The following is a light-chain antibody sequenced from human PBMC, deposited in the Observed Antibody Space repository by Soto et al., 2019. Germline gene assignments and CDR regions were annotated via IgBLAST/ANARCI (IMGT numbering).Light chain of an antibody. CDR3: QQYESYST. CDR2: AAS. Sequence: DIQMTQSPSSLSASVGDRVTITCRASQSISSYLNWYQQKPGKAPKLLIYAASSLQSGVPSRFSGSGSGTDFTLTISSLQPDDFASYYCQQYESYSTFGQGTKVDIK. CDR1: QSISSY. J-gene: IGKJ2*01. V-gene: IGKV1-39*01.